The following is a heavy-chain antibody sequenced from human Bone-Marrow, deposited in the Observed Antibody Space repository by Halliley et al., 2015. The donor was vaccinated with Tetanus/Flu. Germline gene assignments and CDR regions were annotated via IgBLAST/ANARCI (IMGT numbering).Heavy chain of an antibody. CDR3: ARDLGFNDYGEDALDY. J-gene: IGHJ4*02. D-gene: IGHD4-17*01. V-gene: IGHV4-59*01. CDR2: IYDRGNT. Sequence: TLSLTCTVSGGSISSYYWSWIRQPPGKTLEWIGYIYDRGNTNYNPSPESRIVISVDKAKNQVSLRLNSVTAADTAVYYCARDLGFNDYGEDALDYWGQGILVTVS. CDR1: GGSISSYY.